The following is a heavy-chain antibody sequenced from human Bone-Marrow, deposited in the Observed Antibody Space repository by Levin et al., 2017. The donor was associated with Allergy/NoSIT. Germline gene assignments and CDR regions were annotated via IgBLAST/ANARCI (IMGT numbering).Heavy chain of an antibody. Sequence: GESLKISCKGSGYSSSSYWIGWVRQMPGKGLEWMGIIYPGDSDTRYSPSFQGQVTMSADKSISTAYLQWSSLKASDTGMYYCARMVRGVIGGAEYYYYMDVWGKGTTVTVSS. CDR1: GYSSSSYW. D-gene: IGHD3-10*01. CDR3: ARMVRGVIGGAEYYYYMDV. J-gene: IGHJ6*03. V-gene: IGHV5-51*01. CDR2: IYPGDSDT.